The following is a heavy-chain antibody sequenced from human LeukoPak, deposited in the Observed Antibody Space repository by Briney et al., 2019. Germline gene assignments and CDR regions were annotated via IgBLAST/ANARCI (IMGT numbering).Heavy chain of an antibody. CDR1: GGSLSGYY. CDR2: INHSGST. J-gene: IGHJ6*02. CDR3: ARDSGYYGMDV. Sequence: SETLSLTCAVYGGSLSGYYWSWIRQTPGKGLEWIGEINHSGSTNYNPSLKSRVTISVDTSKNQFSLKLSSVTAADTAVYYCARDSGYYGMDVWGQGTTVTVSS. V-gene: IGHV4-34*01.